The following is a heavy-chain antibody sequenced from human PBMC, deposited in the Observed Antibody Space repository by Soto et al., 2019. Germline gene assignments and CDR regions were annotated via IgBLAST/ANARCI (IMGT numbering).Heavy chain of an antibody. Sequence: SETLSLTCTVSGGSISSGGYYWSWIRQHPGKGLEWIGYIYYSGSTYYNPSLKSRVTISVDTSKNQFSLKLSSVTAADTAVYYCARGEEPSSGWQGSPFDYWGQGTLVTVSS. J-gene: IGHJ4*02. CDR2: IYYSGST. CDR3: ARGEEPSSGWQGSPFDY. D-gene: IGHD6-19*01. CDR1: GGSISSGGYY. V-gene: IGHV4-31*03.